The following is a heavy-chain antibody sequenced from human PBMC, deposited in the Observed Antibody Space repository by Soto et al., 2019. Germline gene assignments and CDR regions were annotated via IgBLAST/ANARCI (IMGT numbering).Heavy chain of an antibody. CDR3: ARRGVVGALNGGMDV. V-gene: IGHV5-51*01. D-gene: IGHD1-26*01. J-gene: IGHJ6*02. CDR1: GYSFTSYW. Sequence: PGESLKISCKGSGYSFTSYWIGWVRQMPGKGLEWMGIIYPGDSDTRYSPSFQGQVTISADKSISTAYLQWSSLKASDTAMYYCARRGVVGALNGGMDVWGQGTTVTVSS. CDR2: IYPGDSDT.